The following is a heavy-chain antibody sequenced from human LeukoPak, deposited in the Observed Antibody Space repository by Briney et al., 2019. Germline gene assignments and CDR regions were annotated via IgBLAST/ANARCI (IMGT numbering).Heavy chain of an antibody. CDR2: IGNTET. V-gene: IGHV3-23*01. CDR1: GFTFRSSW. D-gene: IGHD5-18*01. CDR3: AKDWIQFNRVFDCFDS. Sequence: GGSLRLSCAASGFTFRSSWLSWVRRAPGKGLEWVATIGNTETFYADSVTGRFTISRDNSKNTVNLQMNRLRVEDTAIYYCAKDWIQFNRVFDCFDSWGQGTLVTVSS. J-gene: IGHJ4*02.